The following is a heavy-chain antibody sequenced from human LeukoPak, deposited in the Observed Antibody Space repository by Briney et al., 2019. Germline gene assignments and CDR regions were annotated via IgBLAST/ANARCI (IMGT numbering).Heavy chain of an antibody. Sequence: GGSLRLSCAASGFTFSSYWMSWVRRAPGKGLEWVANIKQDGSEKYYVNSVKGRFTISRDNAKNSLYLQMNSLRAEDTAVYYCASTKNYGGNPSDYWGQGTLVTVSS. CDR3: ASTKNYGGNPSDY. CDR1: GFTFSSYW. V-gene: IGHV3-7*01. D-gene: IGHD4-23*01. CDR2: IKQDGSEK. J-gene: IGHJ4*02.